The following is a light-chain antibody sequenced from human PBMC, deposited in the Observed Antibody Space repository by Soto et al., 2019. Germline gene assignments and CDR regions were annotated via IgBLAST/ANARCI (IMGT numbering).Light chain of an antibody. CDR3: QHYSGDRAT. J-gene: IGKJ1*01. Sequence: DIQMTQSPSTLSASVGDRGTITCRASQSISSWLAWYQQKPGKAPKLLIYKASSLESGVPSRFSGSGSGTEFTLTISSLQPDDFATYYCQHYSGDRATFGQGTKVDI. V-gene: IGKV1-5*03. CDR1: QSISSW. CDR2: KAS.